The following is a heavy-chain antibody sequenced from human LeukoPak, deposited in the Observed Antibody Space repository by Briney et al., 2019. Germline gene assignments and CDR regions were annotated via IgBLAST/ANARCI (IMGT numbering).Heavy chain of an antibody. CDR2: IGSSSLYI. Sequence: PGGSLRLSCAASRFTPSTYSLNSVRQAPGKGLKGVSSIGSSSLYIYYAASVKGRFTISRDNAKNSLFLQMNSLRAEDTAVYYCAREGDGYNSPIDYWGQGTLVTVSS. CDR1: RFTPSTYS. D-gene: IGHD5-24*01. CDR3: AREGDGYNSPIDY. V-gene: IGHV3-21*01. J-gene: IGHJ4*02.